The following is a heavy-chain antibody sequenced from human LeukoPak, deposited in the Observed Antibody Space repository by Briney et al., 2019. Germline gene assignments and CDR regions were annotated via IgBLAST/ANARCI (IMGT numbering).Heavy chain of an antibody. CDR3: ARQGCSSTSCYLSWFDP. D-gene: IGHD2-2*01. CDR2: IYPGDSDT. J-gene: IGHJ5*02. CDR1: GYSFSNYW. V-gene: IGHV5-51*01. Sequence: GESLKISCKGSGYSFSNYWIGWVRQMPGKGLEWMGIIYPGDSDTRYSPSFQGQVTISADKSISIAYLQWSSLKVSDTAMYYCARQGCSSTSCYLSWFDPWGQGTLVTVSS.